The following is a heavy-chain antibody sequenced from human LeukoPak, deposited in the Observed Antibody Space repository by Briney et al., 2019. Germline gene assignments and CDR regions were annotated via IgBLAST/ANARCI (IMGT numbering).Heavy chain of an antibody. V-gene: IGHV3-23*01. CDR1: GFTFSSYA. CDR3: ARDGCSGGSCTLPHY. J-gene: IGHJ4*02. D-gene: IGHD2-15*01. Sequence: GGSLRLSCAASGFTFSSYAMSWVRQAPGKGLEWVSAISGSGGSTYYADSVKGRFTISRDNSKNTLYLQMNSLRAEDTAVYYCARDGCSGGSCTLPHYWGQGTLVTVSS. CDR2: ISGSGGST.